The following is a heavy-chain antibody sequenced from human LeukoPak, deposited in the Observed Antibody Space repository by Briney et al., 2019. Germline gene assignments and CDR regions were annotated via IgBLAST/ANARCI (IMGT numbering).Heavy chain of an antibody. V-gene: IGHV4-30-4*08. D-gene: IGHD3-22*01. J-gene: IGHJ6*03. CDR2: IYYSGST. Sequence: SQTLSLTCTVSGGSISSGDYYWRWIRQPPGKGLEWIGYIYYSGSTYYNPSLKSRVTISVDTSKNQFSLKLSSVTAADTAVYYCARDSGYDSSGYHYYYYYMDVWGKGTTVTVSS. CDR1: GGSISSGDYY. CDR3: ARDSGYDSSGYHYYYYYMDV.